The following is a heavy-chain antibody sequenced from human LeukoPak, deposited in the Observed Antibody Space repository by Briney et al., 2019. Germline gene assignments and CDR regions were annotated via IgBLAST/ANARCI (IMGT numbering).Heavy chain of an antibody. J-gene: IGHJ4*02. Sequence: ETLSLTCAVYGGSFSGYYWSWIRQPPGKGLEWIGEINHSGSTNYNPSLKSRVTISVDTSKNQFSLKLSSVTAADTAVYYCARGPPGSYSSSSYRPFDYWGQGTLVTVSS. D-gene: IGHD6-6*01. CDR2: INHSGST. CDR1: GGSFSGYY. CDR3: ARGPPGSYSSSSYRPFDY. V-gene: IGHV4-34*01.